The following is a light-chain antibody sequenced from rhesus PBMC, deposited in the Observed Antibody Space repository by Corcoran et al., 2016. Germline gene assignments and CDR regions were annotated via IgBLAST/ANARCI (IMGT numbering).Light chain of an antibody. CDR3: LQSSNWLT. J-gene: IGKJ4*01. Sequence: EIVMTQSPATLALSPGERATLSCRASQSVSSYLAWYQQKPGQAPRLLIYGASSRATGIPDRFSGSGAGTEFTLTISSLEPEDGGVYFCLQSSNWLTFGGGTKVEIK. CDR1: QSVSSY. CDR2: GAS. V-gene: IGKV3-24*04.